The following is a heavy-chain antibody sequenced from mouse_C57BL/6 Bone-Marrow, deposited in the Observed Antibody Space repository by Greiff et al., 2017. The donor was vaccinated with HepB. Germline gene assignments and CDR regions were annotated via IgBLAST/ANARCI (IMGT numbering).Heavy chain of an antibody. CDR2: ISSGGDYI. D-gene: IGHD2-4*01. J-gene: IGHJ3*01. CDR1: GFTFSSYA. V-gene: IGHV5-9-1*02. Sequence: EVKLVESGEGLVKPGGSLKLSCAASGFTFSSYAMSWVRQTPEKRLEWVAYISSGGDYIYYADTVKGRFTISRDNARNTLYLQMSSLKSEDTAMYYCTREDDYAAWFAYWGQGTLVTVSA. CDR3: TREDDYAAWFAY.